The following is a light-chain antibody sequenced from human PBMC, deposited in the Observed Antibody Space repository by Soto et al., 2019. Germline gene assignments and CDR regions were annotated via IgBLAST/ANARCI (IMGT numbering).Light chain of an antibody. CDR1: QSLSSSS. V-gene: IGKV3-20*01. Sequence: EIVLTQSPGTLSMSPGERATLSCRASQSLSSSSLAWYQQKPGQAPRLLISGASSRAADIPDRFSGSGSGTDLTITINRLEPEDFEVYDGQQYDSSPRTFGQGTKVDIK. CDR3: QQYDSSPRT. CDR2: GAS. J-gene: IGKJ1*01.